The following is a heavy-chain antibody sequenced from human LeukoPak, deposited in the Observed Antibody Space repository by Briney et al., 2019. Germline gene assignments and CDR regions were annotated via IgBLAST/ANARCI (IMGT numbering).Heavy chain of an antibody. CDR1: GDSISTSSYY. D-gene: IGHD5-24*01. V-gene: IGHV4-39*01. CDR2: IYYSGRT. Sequence: SETLSLTCTVSGDSISTSSYYWGWIRQPPGKGLEWIGSIYYSGRTYYNPSLKSRVAISVDTSKNQFSLKLSSVTAADTAVYYCGDYNFYYFDYWGQGTLVTVSS. CDR3: GDYNFYYFDY. J-gene: IGHJ4*02.